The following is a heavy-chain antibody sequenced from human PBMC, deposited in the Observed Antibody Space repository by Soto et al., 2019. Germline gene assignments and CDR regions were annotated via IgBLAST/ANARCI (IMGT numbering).Heavy chain of an antibody. D-gene: IGHD4-17*01. Sequence: EVQMVESGGGLVQPGGSLRLSCAASGFTSSTYWMTWVRQAPGKGLEWVANIKQDGSEKYYVDSVKGRFTISRDNAENSRDLQMNSLRAEDTAVYYCARLRQPHGDGMDVWGQGTTVIVSS. CDR3: ARLRQPHGDGMDV. CDR1: GFTSSTYW. V-gene: IGHV3-7*01. J-gene: IGHJ6*02. CDR2: IKQDGSEK.